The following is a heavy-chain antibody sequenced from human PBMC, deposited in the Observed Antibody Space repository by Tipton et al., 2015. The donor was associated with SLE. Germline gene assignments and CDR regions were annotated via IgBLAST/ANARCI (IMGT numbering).Heavy chain of an antibody. CDR1: GYIFNAFG. D-gene: IGHD2-2*01. CDR2: ISAYNGKT. Sequence: QSGAEVKKPGASVKVSCKASGYIFNAFGITWLRQAPGQGPEGMGWISAYNGKTNYAQMVEGRVTMSTDTSTNKAFMELRSLRSDAAAVYYCTRDTRYQHASAVWGQGTLVSVSS. V-gene: IGHV1-18*01. J-gene: IGHJ4*02. CDR3: TRDTRYQHASAV.